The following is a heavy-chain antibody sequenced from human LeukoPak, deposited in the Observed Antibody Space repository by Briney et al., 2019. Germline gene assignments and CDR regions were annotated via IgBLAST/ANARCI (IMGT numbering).Heavy chain of an antibody. CDR1: GYSISSGYY. J-gene: IGHJ5*02. V-gene: IGHV4-38-2*02. CDR3: ARDGYGDYEAPYNWFDP. D-gene: IGHD4-17*01. Sequence: PSETLSLTCTVSGYSISSGYYWGWIRQPPGKGLEWIGSIYHSGSTYYNPSLKSRVTISVDTSKNQFSLKLSSVTAADTAVYYCARDGYGDYEAPYNWFDPWGQGTLVTVSS. CDR2: IYHSGST.